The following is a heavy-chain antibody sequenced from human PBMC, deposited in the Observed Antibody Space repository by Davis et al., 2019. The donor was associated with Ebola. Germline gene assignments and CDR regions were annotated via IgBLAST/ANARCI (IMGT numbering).Heavy chain of an antibody. J-gene: IGHJ2*01. CDR2: IYSGGST. V-gene: IGHV3-53*01. CDR1: GFTVSSHY. Sequence: GESLKISCAASGFTVSSHYMSWVRQAPGKGLEWFSVIYSGGSTYYADSVKGRFTVSRDNAKNSLYLQMNSLRAEDTAVYYCVRDPALVVTGGGWFFGLWGRGTLVTVSS. D-gene: IGHD2-21*02. CDR3: VRDPALVVTGGGWFFGL.